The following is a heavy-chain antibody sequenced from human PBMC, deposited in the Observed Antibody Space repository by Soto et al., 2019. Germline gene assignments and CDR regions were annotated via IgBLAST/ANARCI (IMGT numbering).Heavy chain of an antibody. CDR2: IWYDGSNK. V-gene: IGHV3-33*01. CDR3: ARSSGGSEEDYYYYGMDV. Sequence: GGSLRLSCAASGFTFSSYGMHWVRQAPGKGLEWVAVIWYDGSNKYYADSVKGRFTISRDNSKNTLYLQMNSLRAEDTAVYYCARSSGGSEEDYYYYGMDVWGQGTTVTVSS. J-gene: IGHJ6*02. CDR1: GFTFSSYG. D-gene: IGHD2-15*01.